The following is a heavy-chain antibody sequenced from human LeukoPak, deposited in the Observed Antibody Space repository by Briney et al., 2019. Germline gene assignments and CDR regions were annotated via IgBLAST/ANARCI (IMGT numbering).Heavy chain of an antibody. CDR3: ARERGAVNSGSYYVLFDY. J-gene: IGHJ4*02. D-gene: IGHD1-26*01. V-gene: IGHV1-3*01. CDR2: INAGNGNT. Sequence: ASVKVSCKASGYIFTSYAMHWVRQAPGQRLEWMGWINAGNGNTKYSQKFQGRVTITRDTSASTAYMELSSLRSEDTAVYYCARERGAVNSGSYYVLFDYWGQRTLVTVSS. CDR1: GYIFTSYA.